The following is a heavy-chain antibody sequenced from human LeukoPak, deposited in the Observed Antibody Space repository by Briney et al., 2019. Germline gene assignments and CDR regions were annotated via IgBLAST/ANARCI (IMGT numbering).Heavy chain of an antibody. D-gene: IGHD2-15*01. V-gene: IGHV4-59*08. CDR2: IYYSGST. CDR1: GGSISSYY. J-gene: IGHJ4*02. CDR3: ARRGYCSCGSCWVY. Sequence: SETLSLTCTVSGGSISSYYWSWIRQPPGKGLEWIGYIYYSGSTNYNPSLESRVTISVDTSKNQFSLKLSSVTAADRAVDYCARRGYCSCGSCWVYWGQGTLVTVSS.